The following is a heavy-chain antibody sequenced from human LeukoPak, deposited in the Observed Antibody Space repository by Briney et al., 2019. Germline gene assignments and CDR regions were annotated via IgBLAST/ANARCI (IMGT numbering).Heavy chain of an antibody. CDR1: EFTFTRHW. D-gene: IGHD5-18*01. CDR2: IDNDGRSS. V-gene: IGHV3-74*01. CDR3: ARGGVGSSGYVDYYYYNMDV. Sequence: GGSLRLSCAASEFTFTRHWMHWVRQTPGRGLVWVSRIDNDGRSSTYADSVKGRFTISRDSAKNTVYLQMTSLRDEDTAVYYCARGGVGSSGYVDYYYYNMDVWGKGTAVTVSS. J-gene: IGHJ6*03.